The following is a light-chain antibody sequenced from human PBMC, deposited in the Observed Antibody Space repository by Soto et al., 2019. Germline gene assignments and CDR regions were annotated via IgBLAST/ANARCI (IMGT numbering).Light chain of an antibody. V-gene: IGKV1-39*01. CDR1: QSISSY. CDR3: QQSYSSPWT. J-gene: IGKJ1*01. CDR2: AAS. Sequence: DIQMTQSPSSLSASVGDRVTITCRASQSISSYLNWYQQKPGKATKLLIYAASSLQSGVPSSFSGSGSGTDLTLTMIRLQPEDFATFYCQQSYSSPWTFGQGTKVEIK.